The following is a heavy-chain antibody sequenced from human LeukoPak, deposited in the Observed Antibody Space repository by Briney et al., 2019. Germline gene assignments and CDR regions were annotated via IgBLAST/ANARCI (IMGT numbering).Heavy chain of an antibody. J-gene: IGHJ4*02. CDR3: ARLPEYSSSLIDY. D-gene: IGHD6-6*01. Sequence: PSETLSLTCTVSGGSISSSSYYWGWIRQPPGKGLEGIGSIYYSGSTYYNPSLKSRVTISVDTSKNQFSLKLSSVTAADKAVYYCARLPEYSSSLIDYWGQGTLVTVSS. CDR2: IYYSGST. V-gene: IGHV4-39*01. CDR1: GGSISSSSYY.